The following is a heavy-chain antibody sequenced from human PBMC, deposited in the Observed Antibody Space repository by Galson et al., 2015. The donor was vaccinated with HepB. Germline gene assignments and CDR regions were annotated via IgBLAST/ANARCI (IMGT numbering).Heavy chain of an antibody. CDR2: VYYSGVT. D-gene: IGHD3-16*02. J-gene: IGHJ6*02. CDR3: ARALGGSYFYGMDV. CDR1: GGSTSSSSYY. V-gene: IGHV4-39*01. Sequence: SETLSLTCTVSGGSTSSSSYYWNWIRQSPGKGLEWIGSVYYSGVTYYNPSPKGRVTISVDTSKNQFSLRVSSVTAADTAMYYCARALGGSYFYGMDVWGQGATVAVSS.